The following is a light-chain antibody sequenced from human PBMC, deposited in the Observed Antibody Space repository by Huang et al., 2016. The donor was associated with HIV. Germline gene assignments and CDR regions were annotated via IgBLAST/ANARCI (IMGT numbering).Light chain of an antibody. CDR3: QQYYSSPQT. J-gene: IGKJ1*01. CDR1: QSVYSSSTSKDY. CDR2: WAS. V-gene: IGKV4-1*01. Sequence: DIIMTQSPDSLAVSLGERATLNCRSSQSVYSSSTSKDYMAWFQPKPGQPTRLLLFWASTREAGVPDRFSGSGSGTHFTLTIANLEAEDAAIYYCQQYYSSPQTFGQGTRVDVK.